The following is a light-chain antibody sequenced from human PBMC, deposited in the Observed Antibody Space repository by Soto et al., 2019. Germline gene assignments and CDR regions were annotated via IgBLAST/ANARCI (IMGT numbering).Light chain of an antibody. CDR3: SSYTSSSTLL. J-gene: IGLJ2*01. V-gene: IGLV2-14*01. CDR1: SSDVGGYIH. Sequence: QSVLTQPASVSGSPGQSITISCTGTSSDVGGYIHVSWYQQHPGKAPKLMIYAVSNRPSGVSNRFSGSKSGNTASLTISGLQAEDEADYYCSSYTSSSTLLFGGGTKVTVL. CDR2: AVS.